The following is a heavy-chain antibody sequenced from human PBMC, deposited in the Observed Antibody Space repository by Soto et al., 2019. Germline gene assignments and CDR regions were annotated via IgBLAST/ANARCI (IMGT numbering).Heavy chain of an antibody. CDR2: IKIKTDGGTT. V-gene: IGHV3-15*07. D-gene: IGHD3-16*01. CDR1: GFTFSNAW. Sequence: EVQMVESGGGLVQPGGSLRLSCAASGFTFSNAWMNWVRQAPGKRLEWVGRIKIKTDGGTTDYAAPVKGRCTISRDDAKNALYLQMNSLKTEDTSVYYCTTGTYMITFGGFLYYYSGMAVWCQGSTVTVSS. CDR3: TTGTYMITFGGFLYYYSGMAV. J-gene: IGHJ6*02.